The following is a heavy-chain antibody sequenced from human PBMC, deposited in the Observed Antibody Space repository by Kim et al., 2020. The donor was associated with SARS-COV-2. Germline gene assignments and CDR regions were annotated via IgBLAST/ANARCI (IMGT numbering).Heavy chain of an antibody. J-gene: IGHJ4*02. Sequence: GGSLRLSCVASGSTFSTSPMGWVRQAPGKGLEWVSRISWDGTRTYYADSVKGRVTMSSDKAKNMLYLHMSSLRVEDTAVYYCAKGVINSGFDYWGQGTQGTVSS. V-gene: IGHV3-23*01. CDR3: AKGVINSGFDY. D-gene: IGHD1-26*01. CDR1: GSTFSTSP. CDR2: ISWDGTRT.